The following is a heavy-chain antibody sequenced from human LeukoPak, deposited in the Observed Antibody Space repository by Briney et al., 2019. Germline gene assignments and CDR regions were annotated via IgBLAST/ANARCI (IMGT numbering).Heavy chain of an antibody. V-gene: IGHV5-51*01. D-gene: IGHD6-6*01. J-gene: IGHJ4*02. CDR1: GYSFTSYW. CDR3: ARVSYSSSGSRFYFDY. Sequence: GESLKISCKGSGYSFTSYWIGWVRQMPGKGLEWMGIIYPGDSDTRYSPSFQGQVTISADKSISTAYLQWSSLKASDTAMYYCARVSYSSSGSRFYFDYWGQGTLVTVSS. CDR2: IYPGDSDT.